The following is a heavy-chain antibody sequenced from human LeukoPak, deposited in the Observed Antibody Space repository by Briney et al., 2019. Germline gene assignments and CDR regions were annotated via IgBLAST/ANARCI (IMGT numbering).Heavy chain of an antibody. Sequence: SETLSLTCVVSGASVSTSHWNWIRQLPGEGLEWIGCLSYTGKTDYNPSLTGRVTISLGTSKNQVSLKLRSVTAADTAVYYCSEGYFEPFAHWGQGTLVTVSS. CDR2: LSYTGKT. J-gene: IGHJ4*02. D-gene: IGHD2/OR15-2a*01. CDR1: GASVSTSH. CDR3: SEGYFEPFAH. V-gene: IGHV4-59*02.